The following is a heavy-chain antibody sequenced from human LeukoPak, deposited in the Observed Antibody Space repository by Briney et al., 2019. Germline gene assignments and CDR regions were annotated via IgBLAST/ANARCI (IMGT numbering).Heavy chain of an antibody. CDR2: IYYSGST. D-gene: IGHD2-2*01. CDR1: GGSISSSSYY. CDR3: ARHLGNIVVVPAASPWFDP. V-gene: IGHV4-39*01. J-gene: IGHJ5*02. Sequence: PSETLSLTCTVSGGSISSSSYYRGWIRQPPGKGLEWIGSIYYSGSTYYNPSLKSRVTISVDTSKNQFSLKLSSVTAADTAVYYCARHLGNIVVVPAASPWFDPWGQGTLVTVSS.